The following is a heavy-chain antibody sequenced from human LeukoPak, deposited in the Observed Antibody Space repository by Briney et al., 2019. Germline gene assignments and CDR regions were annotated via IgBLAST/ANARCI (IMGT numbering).Heavy chain of an antibody. D-gene: IGHD6-19*01. V-gene: IGHV3-21*01. CDR1: GFPFSSYW. J-gene: IGHJ4*02. Sequence: GGSLRLSCVASGFPFSSYWMTWVRQAPGKGLEWVSSISSSSSYIYYADSVKGRFTISRDNAKNSLYLQMNSLRAEDTAVYYCASKAVAGTVDYWGQGTLVTVSS. CDR2: ISSSSSYI. CDR3: ASKAVAGTVDY.